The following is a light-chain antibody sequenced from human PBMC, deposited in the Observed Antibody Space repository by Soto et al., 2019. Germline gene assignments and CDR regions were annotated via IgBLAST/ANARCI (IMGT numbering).Light chain of an antibody. CDR1: QTVSSK. CDR3: QQVNVYPST. CDR2: DTS. Sequence: EIVLTQSPATLSSSPGERATLSCRASQTVSSKLAWYQHKPGQAPRLLIYDTSNRATGIPARFSGSGSGTDFTLTISSLQPEDFATYYCQQVNVYPSTFGGGTKVDIK. V-gene: IGKV3-11*01. J-gene: IGKJ4*01.